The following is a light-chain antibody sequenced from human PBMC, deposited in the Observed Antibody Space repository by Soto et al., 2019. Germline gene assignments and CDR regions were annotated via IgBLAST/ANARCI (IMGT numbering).Light chain of an antibody. Sequence: DIQMTQSPSSLSASVGDRVTITCQASQDISNYLNWYQQKPGKAPKLLIYDASNLETGVPYRFSGSVSGTDVAFTISGLQPEDTATYYCQQYENPLLTFGGGTKVEIK. J-gene: IGKJ4*01. CDR3: QQYENPLLT. CDR1: QDISNY. V-gene: IGKV1-33*01. CDR2: DAS.